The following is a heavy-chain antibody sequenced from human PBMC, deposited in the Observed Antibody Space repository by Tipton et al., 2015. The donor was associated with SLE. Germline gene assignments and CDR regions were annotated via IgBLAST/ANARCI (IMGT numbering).Heavy chain of an antibody. D-gene: IGHD1-14*01. CDR2: INHSGST. CDR3: ATLRTHHWYFDL. J-gene: IGHJ2*01. V-gene: IGHV4-34*01. Sequence: TLSLTCTVSGGSISSGYYWSWIRQPPGKGLEWIGEINHSGSTNYNPSLKSRVTISVDTSKNQFSLKLSSVTAADTAVYYCATLRTHHWYFDLWGRGTLVTVSS. CDR1: GGSISSGYY.